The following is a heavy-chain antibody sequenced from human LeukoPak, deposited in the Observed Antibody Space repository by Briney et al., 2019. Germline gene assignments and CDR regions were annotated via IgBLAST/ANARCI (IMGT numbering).Heavy chain of an antibody. CDR1: GFTFSSYA. CDR3: AKDGGSSPYYFDY. D-gene: IGHD1-26*01. CDR2: ISGGGGST. J-gene: IGHJ4*02. Sequence: GASLRLSCAASGFTFSSYAMSWVRQAPGKGLEWVSAISGGGGSTYYADSVKGRFTISRDNSKNTLYLQMNSLRAEDTAVYYCAKDGGSSPYYFDYWGQGTLVTVSS. V-gene: IGHV3-23*01.